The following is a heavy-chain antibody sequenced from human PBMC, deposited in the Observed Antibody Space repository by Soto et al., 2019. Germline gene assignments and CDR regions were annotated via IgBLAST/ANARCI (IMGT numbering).Heavy chain of an antibody. CDR2: ISSSSSTI. Sequence: EVQLVESGGGLVQPGGSLRLSCAASGFTFSSYSMNWVRQAPGKGLEWVSYISSSSSTIYYADSVKGRFTISRDTAKNSLYLQMTSLRAEATAVYYCAREMGVLTSFDPWGQGTLVTVSS. V-gene: IGHV3-48*01. J-gene: IGHJ5*02. CDR3: AREMGVLTSFDP. D-gene: IGHD1-26*01. CDR1: GFTFSSYS.